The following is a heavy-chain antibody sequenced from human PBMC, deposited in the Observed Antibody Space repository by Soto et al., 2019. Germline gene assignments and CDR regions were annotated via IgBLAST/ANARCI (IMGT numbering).Heavy chain of an antibody. CDR1: GFTFSSYA. Sequence: AGGSLRLSCAASGFTFSSYAMHWVRQAPGKGLEWVAVISYDGSNKYYADSVKGRFTISRDNSKNTLYLQMNSLRAEDTAVYYCAREGPYGWFDPWGQGTLVTVSS. D-gene: IGHD2-8*01. J-gene: IGHJ5*02. V-gene: IGHV3-30-3*01. CDR2: ISYDGSNK. CDR3: AREGPYGWFDP.